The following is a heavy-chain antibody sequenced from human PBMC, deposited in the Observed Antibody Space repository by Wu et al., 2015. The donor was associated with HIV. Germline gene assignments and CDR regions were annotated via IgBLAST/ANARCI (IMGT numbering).Heavy chain of an antibody. D-gene: IGHD3-22*01. V-gene: IGHV1-18*01. Sequence: QVQLVQSGAEVKKPGASVKISCKTSGYTFSIYGITWVRQAPGQGLEWMGWISAYNGNTNYAQKFQDKVTMTTDTSTNTAYMELRSLKSDDTAVYYCARVSSNPLTMRLVVIPNALLDHWGQGTLVIVSS. CDR2: ISAYNGNT. CDR1: GYTFSIYG. J-gene: IGHJ4*02. CDR3: ARVSSNPLTMRLVVIPNALLDH.